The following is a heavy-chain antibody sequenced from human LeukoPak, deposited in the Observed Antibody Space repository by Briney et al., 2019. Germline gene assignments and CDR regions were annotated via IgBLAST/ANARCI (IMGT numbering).Heavy chain of an antibody. Sequence: ASVKVSCKASGYTFTGYYIHWVRQAPGRGLEWMGRINPNNGGTNYAQKFQGRVTMTRDMSMSTAYMELSRLRSVDTAVYYCARETPTAASLDYWGRGTLVTVSS. V-gene: IGHV1-2*06. J-gene: IGHJ4*02. CDR1: GYTFTGYY. D-gene: IGHD2-2*01. CDR2: INPNNGGT. CDR3: ARETPTAASLDY.